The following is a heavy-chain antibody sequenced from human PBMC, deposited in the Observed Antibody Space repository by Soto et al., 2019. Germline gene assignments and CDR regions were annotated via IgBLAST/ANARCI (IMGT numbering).Heavy chain of an antibody. J-gene: IGHJ6*02. D-gene: IGHD6-6*01. CDR3: ASGPSIAARTYYYYGMDV. V-gene: IGHV4-39*01. CDR2: IYYSGST. Sequence: NPSETLSLTCTVSGGSISSSSYYWGWIRQPPGKGLEWIGSIYYSGSTYYNPSLKSRVTISVDTSKNQFSLKLSSVTAADTAVYYCASGPSIAARTYYYYGMDVWGQGTTVTVSS. CDR1: GGSISSSSYY.